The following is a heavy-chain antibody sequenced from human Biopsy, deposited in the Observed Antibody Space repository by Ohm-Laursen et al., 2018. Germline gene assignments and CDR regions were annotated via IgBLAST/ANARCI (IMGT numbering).Heavy chain of an antibody. Sequence: ASVKVSCKASGYTFTNYGISWVRQAPGQGLEWMGWISPYSGDTDYAQKLQGRVTMTTDTSTSTAYMDLRSLRSDDTAVYYCARDRWPHVTLLGLVVFDFWGQGTLVIVSS. CDR2: ISPYSGDT. V-gene: IGHV1-18*01. D-gene: IGHD3-3*01. CDR3: ARDRWPHVTLLGLVVFDF. J-gene: IGHJ4*02. CDR1: GYTFTNYG.